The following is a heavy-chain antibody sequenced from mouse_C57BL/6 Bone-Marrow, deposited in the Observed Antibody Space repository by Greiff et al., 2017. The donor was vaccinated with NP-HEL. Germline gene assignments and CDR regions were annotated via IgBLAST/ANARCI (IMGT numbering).Heavy chain of an antibody. V-gene: IGHV1-82*01. Sequence: QVQLKQSGPELVKPGASVKISCKASGYAFSSSWMNWVKQRPGKGLEWIGRIYPGDGDTNYNGKFKGKATLTADKSSSTAYMQLSSLTSEDSAVYFCARNGNYYFYYAMDYWGQGTSVTVSS. CDR2: IYPGDGDT. CDR3: ARNGNYYFYYAMDY. J-gene: IGHJ4*01. CDR1: GYAFSSSW. D-gene: IGHD1-1*01.